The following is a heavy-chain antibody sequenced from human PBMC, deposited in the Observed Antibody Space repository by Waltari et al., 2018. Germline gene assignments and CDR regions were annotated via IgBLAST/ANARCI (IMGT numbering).Heavy chain of an antibody. D-gene: IGHD2-2*03. CDR2: IYYSGST. CDR1: GGSIRSSSYY. Sequence: QLQLQESGPGLVKPSETLSLTCPVSGGSIRSSSYYWGWIRQPPGKGLEWIGSIYYSGSTYYNPSLKSRVTISVDTSKNQFSLKLSSVTAADTAVYYCARDGYCSSTSCYYFDYWGQGTLVTVSS. CDR3: ARDGYCSSTSCYYFDY. J-gene: IGHJ4*02. V-gene: IGHV4-39*07.